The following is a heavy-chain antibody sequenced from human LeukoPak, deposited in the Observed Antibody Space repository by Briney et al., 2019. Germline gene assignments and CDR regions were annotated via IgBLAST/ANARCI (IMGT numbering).Heavy chain of an antibody. CDR2: INSDRYST. J-gene: IGHJ3*02. CDR1: GFTLSSYW. Sequence: PGGSLRLSCAASGFTLSSYWMHWVRQAPGKGLVWVSRINSDRYSTSYADSVKGRFTISRDNAKNTLYLQMNSLRAEDTAVYYCAREARLVPSAHDAFDIWGQGTMVTVSS. D-gene: IGHD6-19*01. CDR3: AREARLVPSAHDAFDI. V-gene: IGHV3-74*01.